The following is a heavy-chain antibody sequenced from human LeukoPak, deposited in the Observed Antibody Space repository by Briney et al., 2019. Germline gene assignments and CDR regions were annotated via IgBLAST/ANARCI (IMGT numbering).Heavy chain of an antibody. Sequence: GGSLTLSCAASGFTFSSYSMNWVRQAPGKGLGWVSSISSSNSNIYYADSVRGRFTISRDNAKNALYLQMNSLRAEDTAVYYCARSFTLIGGGFDYWGQGTLVTVSS. CDR3: ARSFTLIGGGFDY. CDR1: GFTFSSYS. CDR2: ISSSNSNI. J-gene: IGHJ4*02. D-gene: IGHD3-22*01. V-gene: IGHV3-21*01.